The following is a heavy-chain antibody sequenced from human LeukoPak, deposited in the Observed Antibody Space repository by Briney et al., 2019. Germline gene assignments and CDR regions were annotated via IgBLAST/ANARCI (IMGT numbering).Heavy chain of an antibody. CDR3: ARGGEWRYYYDSSGYYPFDY. V-gene: IGHV4-59*01. CDR2: IHYSGST. CDR1: GGSISSYY. J-gene: IGHJ4*02. Sequence: PSETLSLTCTVSGGSISSYYWSWIRQPPGKGLEGIGYIHYSGSTNYNPSLKSRVTISVDTSKNQFSLKLSSVTAADTAVYYCARGGEWRYYYDSSGYYPFDYWGQGTLVTVSS. D-gene: IGHD3-22*01.